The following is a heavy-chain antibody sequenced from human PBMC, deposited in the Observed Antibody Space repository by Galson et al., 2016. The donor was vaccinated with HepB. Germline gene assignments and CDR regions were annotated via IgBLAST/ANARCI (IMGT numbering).Heavy chain of an antibody. D-gene: IGHD4/OR15-4a*01. CDR1: GFTFSIHD. Sequence: SLRLSCAASGFTFSIHDMHWVRQAPGKGLEWVSAIETAGDTYYPDSVKGRFTISRENGKNSLYLQRNSLRAGATAVYYCARGKSLLTMPWNYGLGVGGKGTTVSVSS. J-gene: IGHJ6*04. CDR2: IETAGDT. V-gene: IGHV3-13*01. CDR3: ARGKSLLTMPWNYGLGV.